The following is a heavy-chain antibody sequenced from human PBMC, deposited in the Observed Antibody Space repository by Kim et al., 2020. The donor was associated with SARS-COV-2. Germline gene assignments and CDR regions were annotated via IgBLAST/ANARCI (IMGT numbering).Heavy chain of an antibody. J-gene: IGHJ5*02. CDR1: GFTFSDYY. CDR3: ARGTPRTYYYGSGPMVRPDWFDP. D-gene: IGHD3-10*01. V-gene: IGHV3-11*01. Sequence: GGSLRLSCAASGFTFSDYYMSWIRQAPGKGLEWVSYISSSGSTIYYADSVKGRFTISRDNAKNSLYLQMNSLRAEDTAVYYCARGTPRTYYYGSGPMVRPDWFDPWGQGTLVTVSS. CDR2: ISSSGSTI.